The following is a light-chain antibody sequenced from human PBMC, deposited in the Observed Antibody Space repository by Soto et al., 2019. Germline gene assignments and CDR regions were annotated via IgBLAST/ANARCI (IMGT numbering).Light chain of an antibody. V-gene: IGKV1-39*01. CDR2: AAS. CDR3: KQSYSTPFT. Sequence: DIQMTQSPSSLSASVGDRVTITCRASQSISSYLNWYQQKPGRAPNLLIYAASNLQSGVPSRFSGSGSGTDFTLTIRSLQPEDFASYYCKQSYSTPFTFGGGTKVDIK. CDR1: QSISSY. J-gene: IGKJ4*01.